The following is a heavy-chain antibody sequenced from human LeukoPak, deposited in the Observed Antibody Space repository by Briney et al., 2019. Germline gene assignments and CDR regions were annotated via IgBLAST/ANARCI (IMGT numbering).Heavy chain of an antibody. J-gene: IGHJ4*02. V-gene: IGHV3-23*01. CDR1: GGSISSGGYY. Sequence: PSETLSLTCTVSGGSISSGGYYWSWVRQAPGKGLEWVSAISGSGGSTYYADSVKGRFTISRDNSKNTLYLQMNSLRAEDTAVYYCAKSEVVAAPFDYWGQGTLVTVSS. CDR3: AKSEVVAAPFDY. CDR2: ISGSGGST. D-gene: IGHD2-15*01.